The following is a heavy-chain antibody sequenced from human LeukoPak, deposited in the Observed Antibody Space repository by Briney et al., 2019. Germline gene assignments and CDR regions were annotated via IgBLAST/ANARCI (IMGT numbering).Heavy chain of an antibody. CDR2: IYYSGST. V-gene: IGHV4-59*01. Sequence: TSETLSLTCTVSGGSISSYYWSWIRQPPGKGLEWIGYIYYSGSTNYNPSLKSRVTISVDTSKNQFSLKLSSVTAADTAVYYCARAGDIVVVPAAIDIWGQGTMVTVSS. D-gene: IGHD2-2*01. CDR3: ARAGDIVVVPAAIDI. J-gene: IGHJ3*02. CDR1: GGSISSYY.